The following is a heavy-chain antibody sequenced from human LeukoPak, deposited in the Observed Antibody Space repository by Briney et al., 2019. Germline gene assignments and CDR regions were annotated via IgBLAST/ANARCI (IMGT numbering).Heavy chain of an antibody. CDR2: INHSGST. J-gene: IGHJ5*02. D-gene: IGHD6-13*01. Sequence: SETLSLTCAVYGGSFSGYYWSWIRRPPGKGVEWIGEINHSGSTNYNPSLKSRVTISVDTSKNQFSPKLSSVTAADTAVYYCARGRIAAAGISRDWFDPWGQGTLVTVSS. CDR3: ARGRIAAAGISRDWFDP. CDR1: GGSFSGYY. V-gene: IGHV4-34*01.